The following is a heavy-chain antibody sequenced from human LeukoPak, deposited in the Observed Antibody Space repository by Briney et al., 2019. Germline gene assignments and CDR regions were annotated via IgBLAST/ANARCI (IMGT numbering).Heavy chain of an antibody. CDR3: ARDILVGSYYFDY. J-gene: IGHJ4*02. Sequence: GGSLRLSCAASGFTFSNYGVHWVRQAPGKGLEWVSYISSSGSTIYYADSVKGRFTISRDNAKNSLYLQMNSLRAEDTAVYYCARDILVGSYYFDYWGQGTLVTVSS. CDR1: GFTFSNYG. D-gene: IGHD1-26*01. CDR2: ISSSGSTI. V-gene: IGHV3-48*04.